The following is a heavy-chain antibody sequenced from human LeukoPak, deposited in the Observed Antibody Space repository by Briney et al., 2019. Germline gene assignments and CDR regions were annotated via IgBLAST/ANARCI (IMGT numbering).Heavy chain of an antibody. CDR3: TREGRVVVAATPGSYYYGMTA. CDR1: GFTFSNAW. Sequence: PGGSLRLSCAASGFTFSNAWMSWVRQAPGKGLEWVGGIKSKTDGRTTDNGGPVKGRFTISRDDLKNTLYLQMNSLKTEDTAVYYSTREGRVVVAATPGSYYYGMTAGSKGPRSASP. D-gene: IGHD2-15*01. J-gene: IGHJ6*02. V-gene: IGHV3-15*01. CDR2: IKSKTDGRTT.